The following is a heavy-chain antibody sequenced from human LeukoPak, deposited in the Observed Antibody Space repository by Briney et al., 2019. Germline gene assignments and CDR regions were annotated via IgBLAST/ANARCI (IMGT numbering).Heavy chain of an antibody. J-gene: IGHJ6*02. D-gene: IGHD3-10*01. CDR1: GYSISSSNW. V-gene: IGHV4-28*03. CDR3: ARVWFGGYAMDV. Sequence: PSDTLSLTCAVSGYSISSSNWWGWIRQPPGKGLEWLGYIYYSGNTYYNPSLKSRVTMSVDASKNQFCLKLSSVTAVDTAVYYCARVWFGGYAMDVWGQGTTITVSS. CDR2: IYYSGNT.